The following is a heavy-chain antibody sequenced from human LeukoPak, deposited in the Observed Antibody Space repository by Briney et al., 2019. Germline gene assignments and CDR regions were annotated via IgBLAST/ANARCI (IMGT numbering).Heavy chain of an antibody. Sequence: GGSLRLSCASSGFTFSSYSMNWVRQAPGKGLEWVSYISSSSSTIYYADSVKGRFTISRDNAKNSLYLQMNSLIAEDTAVYYCAEVSMDVWGKGTTVTVSS. CDR1: GFTFSSYS. CDR3: AEVSMDV. J-gene: IGHJ6*03. CDR2: ISSSSSTI. V-gene: IGHV3-48*01.